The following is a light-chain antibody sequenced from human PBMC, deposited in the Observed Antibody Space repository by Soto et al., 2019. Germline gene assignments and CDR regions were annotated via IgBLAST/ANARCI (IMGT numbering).Light chain of an antibody. Sequence: EIVLTQSPGTLSLSPGERATLSCRASQSVSSSYLAWYQQKPGQAPRLLIYGASSRATGIPDRFSGRGSGTDFTLTISRLELEDFAVYYCQQYGSSPLTFGGGTKWE. CDR3: QQYGSSPLT. J-gene: IGKJ4*01. V-gene: IGKV3-20*01. CDR2: GAS. CDR1: QSVSSSY.